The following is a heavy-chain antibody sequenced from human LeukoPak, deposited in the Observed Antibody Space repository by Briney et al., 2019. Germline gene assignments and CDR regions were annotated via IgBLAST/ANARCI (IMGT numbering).Heavy chain of an antibody. J-gene: IGHJ4*02. CDR2: IYPGDSDT. V-gene: IGHV5-51*01. CDR1: GYNFTNYW. Sequence: GESLKISCQGSGYNFTNYWIGWVRPMPGKGLEWMGIIYPGDSDTTYSPSFQGQVTISADKSISTAYLQWSSLKASDTAIYYCARHPNFYSSSDYWGQGTLVTVSS. D-gene: IGHD3-22*01. CDR3: ARHPNFYSSSDY.